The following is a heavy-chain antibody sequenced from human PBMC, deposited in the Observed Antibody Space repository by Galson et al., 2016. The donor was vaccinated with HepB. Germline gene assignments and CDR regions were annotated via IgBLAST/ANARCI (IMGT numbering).Heavy chain of an antibody. V-gene: IGHV1-69*13. CDR1: GGTFTNYA. J-gene: IGHJ2*01. D-gene: IGHD6-13*01. Sequence: SVKVSCKASGGTFTNYALSWVRRAPGQGLEWMGGIIPIIGKPNYAQKFQGRVTITADESTSTAYMDLSSLRSEDTAIYYCVKVSSTFGWYFDLWGRGTLVTVSS. CDR2: IIPIIGKP. CDR3: VKVSSTFGWYFDL.